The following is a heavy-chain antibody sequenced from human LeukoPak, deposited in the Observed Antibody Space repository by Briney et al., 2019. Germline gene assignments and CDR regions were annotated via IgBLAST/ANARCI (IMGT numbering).Heavy chain of an antibody. D-gene: IGHD2-21*01. CDR1: GYTFTDYY. Sequence: GATVKISCKASGYTFTDYYMHWVRQAPGQGLEWMGGIIPIFGTANYAQKFQGRVTITADESTSTAYMELSSLRSEDTAVYYCARPAYCGGDCYLNAFDIWGQGTMVTVSS. V-gene: IGHV1-69*01. CDR3: ARPAYCGGDCYLNAFDI. J-gene: IGHJ3*02. CDR2: IIPIFGTA.